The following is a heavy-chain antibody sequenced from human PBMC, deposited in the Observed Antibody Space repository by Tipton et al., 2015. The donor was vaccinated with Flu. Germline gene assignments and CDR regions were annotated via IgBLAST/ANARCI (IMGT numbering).Heavy chain of an antibody. J-gene: IGHJ4*02. CDR3: ARDSVVVPRALND. D-gene: IGHD2-2*01. Sequence: TLSLTCTVSSGSIRSTNYFCAWIRQPPGKGLEWIGNIYYSGTTNYNPSLESRVTMSVDTSKNQLSLKLYSVTAADTAVYYCARDSVVVPRALNDWGQGTLVIVSS. CDR1: SGSIRSTNYF. V-gene: IGHV4-61*01. CDR2: IYYSGTT.